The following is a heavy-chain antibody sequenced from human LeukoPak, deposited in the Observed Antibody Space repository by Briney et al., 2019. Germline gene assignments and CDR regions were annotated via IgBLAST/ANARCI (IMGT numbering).Heavy chain of an antibody. D-gene: IGHD3-3*01. J-gene: IGHJ6*02. V-gene: IGHV4-59*01. Sequence: SETLSLTCTVSGGSISSYYWSWIRQPPGKGLEWIGYIYYSGSTNYNPSLKSRVTISVDTSKNQFSLKLSSVTAADTAVYYCARGGPGDFWSGYYYYYGMDVWGQGTRSPSP. CDR2: IYYSGST. CDR3: ARGGPGDFWSGYYYYYGMDV. CDR1: GGSISSYY.